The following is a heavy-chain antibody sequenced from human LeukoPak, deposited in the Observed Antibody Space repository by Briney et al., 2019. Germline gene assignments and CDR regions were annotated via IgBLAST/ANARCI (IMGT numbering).Heavy chain of an antibody. Sequence: GGSLRLSCAASGFTFSSYEMNWVRQAPGKGLEWVSYISSSGSTIYYADSVKGRFTISRDNSKNTLYLQMNSLRAEDTAVYYCARDLGCSGGSCYGPGVTDNDAFDIWGQGTMVTVSS. CDR2: ISSSGSTI. CDR3: ARDLGCSGGSCYGPGVTDNDAFDI. CDR1: GFTFSSYE. D-gene: IGHD2-15*01. J-gene: IGHJ3*02. V-gene: IGHV3-48*03.